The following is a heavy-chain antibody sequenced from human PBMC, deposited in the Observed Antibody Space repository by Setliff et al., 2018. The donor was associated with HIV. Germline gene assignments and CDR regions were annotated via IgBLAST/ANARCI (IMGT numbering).Heavy chain of an antibody. J-gene: IGHJ2*01. CDR1: GGSIGTTTYY. D-gene: IGHD3-10*01. CDR3: ARSALWFGEADWYFDL. Sequence: SETLSLTCAVSGGSIGTTTYYWGWIRQPPGKGLEWIGSIYYNGITYYNPSLKGRFTISVDTSKNQFSLKLRSVTAVDTAVYYCARSALWFGEADWYFDLWGRGTLVTVSS. CDR2: IYYNGIT. V-gene: IGHV4-39*07.